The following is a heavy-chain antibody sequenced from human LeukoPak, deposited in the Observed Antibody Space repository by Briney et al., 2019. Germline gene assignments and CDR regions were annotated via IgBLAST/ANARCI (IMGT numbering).Heavy chain of an antibody. CDR2: INRTSGNT. Sequence: ASVKVSFKSSGCTLTRYVINWVRQAPGQGLEWMSWINRTSGNTGYAQKFQGRVTMTRNTSISTAYMELSSLRAEDTAVYYCARVATLRVYDYYMDVWGKGTTVTVSS. J-gene: IGHJ6*03. CDR1: GCTLTRYV. V-gene: IGHV1-8*01. CDR3: ARVATLRVYDYYMDV. D-gene: IGHD1-26*01.